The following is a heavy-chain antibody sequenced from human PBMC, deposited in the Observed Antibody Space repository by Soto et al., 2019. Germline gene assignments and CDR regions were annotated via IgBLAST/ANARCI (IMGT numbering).Heavy chain of an antibody. D-gene: IGHD3-9*01. CDR3: AHKGPEDWPLDY. V-gene: IGHV2-5*02. J-gene: IGHJ4*02. CDR2: IYWDDSK. Sequence: QITLKESGPTLVRHTQTLTLTCAFSGFSLSTSGVGVGWIRQPPGKALEWLAVIYWDDSKHYSPSLRSRLTITKDTSKNQVVLTMTNMDPMDTGTCYCAHKGPEDWPLDYWGQGTLVTVSS. CDR1: GFSLSTSGVG.